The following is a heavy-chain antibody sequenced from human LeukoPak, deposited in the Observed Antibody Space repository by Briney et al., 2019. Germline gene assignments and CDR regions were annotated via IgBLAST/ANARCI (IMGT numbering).Heavy chain of an antibody. Sequence: ASVKVSCKASGYTFTTYGISWVRQAPGQGLEWMGWISAYNGNTNYVQKFQGRVTMTTDTSTSTAYMELRSLRSADTAVYYCARDLSSSPHYFDYWGQGTLVTVSS. CDR3: ARDLSSSPHYFDY. D-gene: IGHD2-2*01. J-gene: IGHJ4*02. V-gene: IGHV1-18*01. CDR2: ISAYNGNT. CDR1: GYTFTTYG.